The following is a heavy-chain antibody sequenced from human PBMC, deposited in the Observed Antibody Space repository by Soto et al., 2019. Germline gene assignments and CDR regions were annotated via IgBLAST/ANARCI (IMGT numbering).Heavy chain of an antibody. CDR2: INPSGGST. J-gene: IGHJ4*02. CDR1: GYTFTSYY. CDR3: ARVYSVGGYDWYYFDY. D-gene: IGHD5-12*01. V-gene: IGHV1-46*01. Sequence: ASVKVSCKASGYTFTSYYMHWVRQAPGQGLEWMGIINPSGGSTSYAQKFQGRVTMTRDTSTSTVYMELSSLRSEDTAVYYCARVYSVGGYDWYYFDYWGQGTLVTVSS.